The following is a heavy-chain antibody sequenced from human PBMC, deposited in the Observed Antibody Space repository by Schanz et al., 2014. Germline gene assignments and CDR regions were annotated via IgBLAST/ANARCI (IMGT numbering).Heavy chain of an antibody. D-gene: IGHD2-21*02. CDR2: ISSSSSYI. Sequence: EVQLLESGGGLVQPGGSLRLSCAASGFTFSIYAMNWVPQAPGKGLEWVSSISSSSSYIAYADSVKGRFTISRDNAKNSLYLQMNSLRAEDTAVYDCARPSDASWYMDVWGKGTTVTVSS. CDR1: GFTFSIYA. CDR3: ARPSDASWYMDV. V-gene: IGHV3-21*01. J-gene: IGHJ6*03.